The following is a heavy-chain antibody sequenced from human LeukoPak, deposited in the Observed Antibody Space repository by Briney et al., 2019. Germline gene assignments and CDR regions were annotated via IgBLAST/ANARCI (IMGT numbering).Heavy chain of an antibody. Sequence: GGSLRLSCAASGFTFSTYGMHWVRQAPGKGLEWVAFMRNDGSNKYYADSVRGRFTISRDNSKNTLYLQMNSLRAEDTAVYYCAKANTGGGSNNLGYFHHWGQGTLVIVSS. CDR1: GFTFSTYG. CDR3: AKANTGGGSNNLGYFHH. D-gene: IGHD3-16*01. CDR2: MRNDGSNK. V-gene: IGHV3-30*02. J-gene: IGHJ1*01.